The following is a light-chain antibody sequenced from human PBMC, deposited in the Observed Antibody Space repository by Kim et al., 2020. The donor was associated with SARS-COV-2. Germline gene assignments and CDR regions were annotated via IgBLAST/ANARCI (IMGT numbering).Light chain of an antibody. CDR1: QSITDY. J-gene: IGKJ2*01. Sequence: DIQMTQSPSTLSASVGDRVTITCRASQSITDYLAWYQQKPGKAPKLLIYKMSSLQGAVPSRFSGSGSETEFTLTISSLQPDDFAVYYCQKYHDYTTFGQRTKLDI. V-gene: IGKV1-5*03. CDR2: KMS. CDR3: QKYHDYTT.